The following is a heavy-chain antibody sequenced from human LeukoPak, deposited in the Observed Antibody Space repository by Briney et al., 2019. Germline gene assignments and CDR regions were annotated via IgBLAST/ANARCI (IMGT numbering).Heavy chain of an antibody. CDR1: GFTFSSYS. D-gene: IGHD6-13*01. Sequence: GGSLRLSCAASGFTFSSYSMNWVRQAPGKGLEWVSSISSSSSYIYYADSVKGRFTISRDNAKNSLYLQMNSLRAEDTAVYYCARDRESSSWYDYWGQGTLVTVSS. J-gene: IGHJ4*02. CDR2: ISSSSSYI. CDR3: ARDRESSSWYDY. V-gene: IGHV3-21*01.